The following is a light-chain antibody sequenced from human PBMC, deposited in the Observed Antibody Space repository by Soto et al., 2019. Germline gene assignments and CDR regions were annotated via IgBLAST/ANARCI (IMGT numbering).Light chain of an antibody. J-gene: IGKJ4*01. Sequence: EIVLTQSPATLSLSPGERATLSCRASQSVSSYLDWYQQKPGQAPRLLIYDTSTRASGIPGRFSGSGSGTDFALTISGLQPEDFAVYYCQQRSDLISFGGGTKVEI. V-gene: IGKV3-11*01. CDR3: QQRSDLIS. CDR2: DTS. CDR1: QSVSSY.